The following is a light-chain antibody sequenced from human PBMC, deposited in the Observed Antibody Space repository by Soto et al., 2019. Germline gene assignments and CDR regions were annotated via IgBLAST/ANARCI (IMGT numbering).Light chain of an antibody. CDR3: QQGGNWTLT. CDR2: AAS. J-gene: IGKJ5*01. V-gene: IGKV1-6*01. CDR1: KGIRND. Sequence: IQMTQSPSTLSASVGDRVPITCRASKGIRNDLGWYQQKPGKAPKLVIYAASSLQSGVPSRFSGRGSGTDFTLNLSYLEPEELAIYDCQQGGNWTLTVGQETRLEIK.